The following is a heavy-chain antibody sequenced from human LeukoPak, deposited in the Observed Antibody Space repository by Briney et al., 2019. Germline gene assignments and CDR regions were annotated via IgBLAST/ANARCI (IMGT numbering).Heavy chain of an antibody. Sequence: PGGSLRLSCAASGFTFSSYAMSWVRQAPGKGLEWVSAISGSGGSTYYADSVKGRFTVSRDNSKNTLYLQMNSVRAEGTAVYYCAKVLGSCYSGMCYVMDVWGRGTTVTVSS. CDR1: GFTFSSYA. V-gene: IGHV3-23*01. CDR3: AKVLGSCYSGMCYVMDV. J-gene: IGHJ6*02. D-gene: IGHD2-15*01. CDR2: ISGSGGST.